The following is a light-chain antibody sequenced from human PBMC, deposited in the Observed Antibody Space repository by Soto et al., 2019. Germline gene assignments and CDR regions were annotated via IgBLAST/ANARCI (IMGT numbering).Light chain of an antibody. J-gene: IGLJ1*01. Sequence: QSVLTQPASVSGSPGQSIAISCTGTSSDVGGYSYVSWYQQQPGKAPKLVISDVSNRPSGVSDRFSGSKSGNTASLTISGLQNEDEGDYYCASYTTSSTYVFGTGTKLTVL. CDR1: SSDVGGYSY. V-gene: IGLV2-14*01. CDR2: DVS. CDR3: ASYTTSSTYV.